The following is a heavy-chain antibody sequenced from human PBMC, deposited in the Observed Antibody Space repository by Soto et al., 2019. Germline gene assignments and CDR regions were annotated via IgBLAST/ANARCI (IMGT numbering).Heavy chain of an antibody. D-gene: IGHD3-10*01. CDR3: ARDDEYSGNGMDV. CDR2: ILNDGSNR. Sequence: QVQLVESGGGVVQPGRSLRLSCAASEFTFSNYGMHWVRQAPGKGLEWVAVILNDGSNRYHADSVKDRFTTSRDNSKNTLYLQMNSLRVEDTAVYYCARDDEYSGNGMDVWGQGTTVTVS. J-gene: IGHJ6*02. CDR1: EFTFSNYG. V-gene: IGHV3-33*01.